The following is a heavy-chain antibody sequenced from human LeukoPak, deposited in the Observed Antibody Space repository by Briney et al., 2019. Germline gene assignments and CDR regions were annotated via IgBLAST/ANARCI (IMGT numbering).Heavy chain of an antibody. CDR3: AVCGAYCGGVGY. CDR1: GGTFSIYA. CDR2: IIPIFGTA. Sequence: ASVKVSCKASGGTFSIYAISWVRQAPGQGLEWMGGIIPIFGTANYAQKFQGRVTITADESTSTAYMELSSLRSEDTAVYYCAVCGAYCGGVGYWGQGTLVTVSS. D-gene: IGHD2-21*01. J-gene: IGHJ4*02. V-gene: IGHV1-69*13.